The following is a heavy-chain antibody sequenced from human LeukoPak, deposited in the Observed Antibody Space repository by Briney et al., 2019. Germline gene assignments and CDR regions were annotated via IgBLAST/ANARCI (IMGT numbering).Heavy chain of an antibody. V-gene: IGHV3-7*01. Sequence: GGSLRLSCVASRFIFSNYWMSWVRQVPGKGLEWVANIKQDGSETYCVDSVKGRFTISRDNAKNSLYLQMNSLRDEDTAVYYCARGGSGYSYGKIDSWGQGILVTVSS. CDR1: RFIFSNYW. D-gene: IGHD5-18*01. CDR2: IKQDGSET. J-gene: IGHJ4*02. CDR3: ARGGSGYSYGKIDS.